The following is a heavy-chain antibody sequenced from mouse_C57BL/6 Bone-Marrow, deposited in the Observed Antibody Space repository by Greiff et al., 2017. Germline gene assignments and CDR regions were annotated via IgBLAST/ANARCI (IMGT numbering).Heavy chain of an antibody. V-gene: IGHV1-26*01. J-gene: IGHJ2*01. CDR2: INPNNGGT. D-gene: IGHD1-1*01. CDR1: GYTFTDYY. Sequence: EVQLHQSGPELVKPGASVKISCKASGYTFTDYYMNWVKQSHGKSLEWIGDINPNNGGTSYNQKLKGKATLTVDKSSSTAYMELRSLTSEDSAFYYCARDYYGSSWYFDYWGQGTILTVSS. CDR3: ARDYYGSSWYFDY.